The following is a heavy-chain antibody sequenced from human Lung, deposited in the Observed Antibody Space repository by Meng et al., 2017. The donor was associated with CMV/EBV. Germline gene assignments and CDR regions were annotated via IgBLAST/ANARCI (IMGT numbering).Heavy chain of an antibody. CDR2: VVYSGTT. J-gene: IGHJ4*02. D-gene: IGHD1-14*01. Sequence: QRQSSGPGLVKPSEPLSLACMVSGGSISSSSYYWAWIRQPPGEGLEWIGSVVYSGTTYYTSSLKSRVSISVDTSKNQFSLKLSSVTAADTAVYYCARHHHSPTFDYWGQGTLVTVSS. CDR3: ARHHHSPTFDY. CDR1: GGSISSSSYY. V-gene: IGHV4-39*01.